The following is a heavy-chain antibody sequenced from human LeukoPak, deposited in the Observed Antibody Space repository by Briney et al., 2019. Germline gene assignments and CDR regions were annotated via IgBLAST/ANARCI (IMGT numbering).Heavy chain of an antibody. CDR2: MNPNSGNT. Sequence: ASVKVSCKASGYTFTRYDINWVRQATGQGLEWMGWMNPNSGNTGYARKFHGRVTMTRNTSINTAYMELSRLRTEEKAEYYCARGHRAVAGNNWFDPWGQGTLVTVSS. J-gene: IGHJ5*02. D-gene: IGHD6-19*01. CDR3: ARGHRAVAGNNWFDP. CDR1: GYTFTRYD. V-gene: IGHV1-8*01.